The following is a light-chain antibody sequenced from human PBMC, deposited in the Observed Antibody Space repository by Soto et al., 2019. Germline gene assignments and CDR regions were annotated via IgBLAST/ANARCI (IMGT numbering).Light chain of an antibody. V-gene: IGKV3-15*01. CDR2: GAS. CDR3: QQYKNSPRT. J-gene: IGKJ4*02. CDR1: QSVSSN. Sequence: EIVLTQSPGTLWLSPGERAALTCRARQSVSSNYLAWYQQRLGQAPRILIYGASTRATDMPGRFSGIWSGTECTLTLSRLQSEDFEVYYCQQYKNSPRTFGRGTKVDI.